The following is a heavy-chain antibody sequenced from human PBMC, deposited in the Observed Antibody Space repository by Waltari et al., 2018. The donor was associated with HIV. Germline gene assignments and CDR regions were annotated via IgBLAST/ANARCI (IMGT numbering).Heavy chain of an antibody. CDR1: GFSLSTSGVG. Sequence: QITLKESGPTLVRPTQTLTLTCTFSGFSLSTSGVGVGWIRQPPGKALEWLALIYWDDDKRYSPSLKTRLTITKDTSKNQVVLTMTNMDPVDTATYYCAHRQGGYSGSYSDYWGQGTLVTVSS. CDR2: IYWDDDK. D-gene: IGHD1-26*01. V-gene: IGHV2-5*02. J-gene: IGHJ4*02. CDR3: AHRQGGYSGSYSDY.